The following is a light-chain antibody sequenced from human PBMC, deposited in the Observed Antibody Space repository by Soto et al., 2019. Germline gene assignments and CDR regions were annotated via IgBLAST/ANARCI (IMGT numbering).Light chain of an antibody. CDR3: QQYNNWPRT. CDR1: QSVSSD. CDR2: DAS. V-gene: IGKV3-15*01. J-gene: IGKJ1*01. Sequence: EIVMTQSPATLSVSPVGRATLSCRASQSVSSDLAWYQQKPGQAPKLLIYDASTRATGIPARFSGSGSGTEFTLTLSSLQSEDFAVYYCQQYNNWPRTFGQGTKVDIK.